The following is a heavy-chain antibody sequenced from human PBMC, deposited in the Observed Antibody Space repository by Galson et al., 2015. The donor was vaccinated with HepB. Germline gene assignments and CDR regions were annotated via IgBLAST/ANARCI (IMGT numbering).Heavy chain of an antibody. V-gene: IGHV3-48*02. CDR3: ARGDYGDYPSFDY. CDR2: ISSSSSTI. J-gene: IGHJ4*02. Sequence: SLRLSCAASGFTFSSYSMNWVRQAPGKGLEWVSYISSSSSTIYYADSVKGRFTISRDNAKNSLYLQMNSLRDEDTAVYYCARGDYGDYPSFDYWGQGTLVTVPS. D-gene: IGHD4-17*01. CDR1: GFTFSSYS.